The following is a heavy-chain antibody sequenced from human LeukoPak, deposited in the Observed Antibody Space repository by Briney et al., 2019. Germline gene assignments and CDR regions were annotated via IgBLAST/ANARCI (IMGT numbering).Heavy chain of an antibody. CDR1: GFTFNTYS. V-gene: IGHV3-21*01. J-gene: IGHJ5*02. CDR3: ASSSGDGDWFDP. D-gene: IGHD7-27*01. Sequence: GGSLRLSCAASGFTFNTYSMNWVRQAPGKGLEWVSSISSSSSYIYYADSVEGRFTISRDNAKNSLYLQMNSLRAEDTAVYYCASSSGDGDWFDPWGQGTLVTVSS. CDR2: ISSSSSYI.